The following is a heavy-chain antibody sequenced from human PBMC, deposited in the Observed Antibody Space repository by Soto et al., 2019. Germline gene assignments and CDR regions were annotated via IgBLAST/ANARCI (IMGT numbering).Heavy chain of an antibody. D-gene: IGHD3-22*01. CDR3: AKIHYYDSTGYYRNFDY. J-gene: IGHJ4*02. CDR2: ISTSGGLT. Sequence: SGGSLRLSCAASGFTFSSYAMGWVRQAPGKGLEWVSVISTSGGLTYYTDSVKGRLTISRDNSKNTLYLQMNSLRAEDTALYYCAKIHYYDSTGYYRNFDYWGQGTLVTVSS. V-gene: IGHV3-23*01. CDR1: GFTFSSYA.